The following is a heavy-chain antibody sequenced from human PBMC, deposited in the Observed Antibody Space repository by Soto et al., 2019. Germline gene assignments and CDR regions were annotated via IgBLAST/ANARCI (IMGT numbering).Heavy chain of an antibody. J-gene: IGHJ5*02. V-gene: IGHV1-18*01. Sequence: ASVKVSCKASGYTFTSYGISWVRQAPGQGLEWMGWISAYNGNTNYAQKLQGRVTMTTDTSTSTAYMELSSLRSEDTAVYYCATDRVAAAGMLYWFDPWGQGTLVTVSS. CDR3: ATDRVAAAGMLYWFDP. D-gene: IGHD6-13*01. CDR2: ISAYNGNT. CDR1: GYTFTSYG.